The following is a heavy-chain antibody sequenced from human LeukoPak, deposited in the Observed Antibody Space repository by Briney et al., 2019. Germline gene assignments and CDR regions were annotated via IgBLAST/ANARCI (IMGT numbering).Heavy chain of an antibody. Sequence: SVKVSCKASGGTFSSYAISWVRQAPGQGLEWMGRIIPIFGTANYAQKFQGRVTITTDESTSTAYMELSSLRSEDTAVYYCARATHGDSHLYYWGQATLVTVSS. CDR1: GGTFSSYA. CDR2: IIPIFGTA. CDR3: ARATHGDSHLYY. D-gene: IGHD4-17*01. J-gene: IGHJ4*02. V-gene: IGHV1-69*05.